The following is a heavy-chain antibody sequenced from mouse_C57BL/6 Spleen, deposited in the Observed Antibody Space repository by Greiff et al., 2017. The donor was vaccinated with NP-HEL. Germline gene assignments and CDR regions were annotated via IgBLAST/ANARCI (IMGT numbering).Heavy chain of an antibody. D-gene: IGHD1-1*01. CDR3: ARTGSSPYAMDY. CDR1: GYSFTGYY. CDR2: INPSTGGT. J-gene: IGHJ4*01. Sequence: VQLQQSGPELVKPGASVKISCKASGYSFTGYYMNWVKQSPEKSLEWIGEINPSTGGTTYNQKFKAKATLTVDKSSSTAYMQLKSLTSEDSAVYYCARTGSSPYAMDYWGQGTSVTGSS. V-gene: IGHV1-42*01.